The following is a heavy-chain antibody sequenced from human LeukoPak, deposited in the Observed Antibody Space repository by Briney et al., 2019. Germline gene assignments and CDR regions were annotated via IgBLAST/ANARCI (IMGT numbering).Heavy chain of an antibody. Sequence: PGGSLRLSCAVSEFPFSFYEMNWVRQAPGKWLEWVSNIGSSGTNRYYADSVKGRFSISRDNAKSSLYLQMNSLRVEDTAVYYCALLAVASDFDYWGQGALVTVSS. CDR3: ALLAVASDFDY. J-gene: IGHJ4*02. D-gene: IGHD6-19*01. V-gene: IGHV3-48*03. CDR2: IGSSGTNR. CDR1: EFPFSFYE.